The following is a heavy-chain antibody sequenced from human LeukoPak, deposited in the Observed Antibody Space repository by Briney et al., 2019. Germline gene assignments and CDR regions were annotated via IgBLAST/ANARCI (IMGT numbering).Heavy chain of an antibody. D-gene: IGHD2-15*01. V-gene: IGHV3-30*03. Sequence: GRSLRLSCAASGFTFSSYGMHWVRQAPGKGLEWVAVISYDGSNKYYADSVKGRFTISRDNSKNTLYLQMNSLRAEDTAVYYCAPYGYCSGGSCRFDYWGQGTLVTVSS. CDR3: APYGYCSGGSCRFDY. CDR1: GFTFSSYG. CDR2: ISYDGSNK. J-gene: IGHJ4*02.